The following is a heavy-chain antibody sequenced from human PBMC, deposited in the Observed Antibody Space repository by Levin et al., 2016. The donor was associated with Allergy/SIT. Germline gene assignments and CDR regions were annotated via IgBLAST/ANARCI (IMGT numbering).Heavy chain of an antibody. CDR1: GRSFSDNY. D-gene: IGHD1-1*01. J-gene: IGHJ5*02. CDR3: ARGKRGNWNDHSWWFDP. Sequence: SETLSLTCAVQGRSFSDNYWSWIRQPPGKGLEWVGEVFHNGITNYSPSLKSRSTISIDTSKKQVSLELSSVTAADTAVYYCARGKRGNWNDHSWWFDPWGQGTLVTVSS. V-gene: IGHV4-34*01. CDR2: VFHNGIT.